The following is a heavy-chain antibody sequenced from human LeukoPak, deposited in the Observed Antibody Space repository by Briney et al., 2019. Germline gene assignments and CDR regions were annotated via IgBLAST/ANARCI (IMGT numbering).Heavy chain of an antibody. D-gene: IGHD3-22*01. CDR2: INPNSGGT. J-gene: IGHJ4*02. CDR1: GYTFTGYY. CDR3: ARGVRRYDSSGYGDY. Sequence: GASVKVSCKASGYTFTGYYMHWVRQAPGQGLEWMGWINPNSGGTNYAQKFQGRVTMTRDTSISTAYMELSSLRSEDTAVYYCARGVRRYDSSGYGDYWGQGTLVTVSS. V-gene: IGHV1-2*02.